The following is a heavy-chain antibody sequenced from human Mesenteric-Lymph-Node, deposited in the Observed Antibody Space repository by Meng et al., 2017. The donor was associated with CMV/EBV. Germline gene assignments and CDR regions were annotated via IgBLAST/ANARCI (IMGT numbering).Heavy chain of an antibody. V-gene: IGHV3-73*01. CDR1: GFTFSGSA. D-gene: IGHD3-22*01. J-gene: IGHJ3*02. CDR2: IRSKANSYAT. Sequence: GESLKISCAASGFTFSGSAMHWVRQASGKGLEWVGRIRSKANSYATAYAASVKGRFTISRDDSKSTAYLQMNSLRAEDTAVYYCASNIIDSSGPDAFDIWGQGTMVTVSS. CDR3: ASNIIDSSGPDAFDI.